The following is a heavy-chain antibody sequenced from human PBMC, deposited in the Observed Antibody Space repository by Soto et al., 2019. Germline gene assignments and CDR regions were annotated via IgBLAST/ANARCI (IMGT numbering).Heavy chain of an antibody. CDR2: IIPILGIA. Sequence: GASVKVSCKASGCTFSSYTISWVRQAPGQGLEWMGRIIPILGIANYAQKFQGRVTITADKSTSTAYMELSSLRSEDTAVYYCASQGAGYCSGGSCYGAFDPWGQGTLVTVSS. D-gene: IGHD2-15*01. V-gene: IGHV1-69*02. CDR3: ASQGAGYCSGGSCYGAFDP. CDR1: GCTFSSYT. J-gene: IGHJ5*02.